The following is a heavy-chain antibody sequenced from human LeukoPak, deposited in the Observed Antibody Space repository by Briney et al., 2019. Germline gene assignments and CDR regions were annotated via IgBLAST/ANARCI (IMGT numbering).Heavy chain of an antibody. Sequence: SETLSLTCAVYGGSFSGYYWSWIRQPPGKGLEWIGEINHSGSTNYNPSLKSRVTISVATSKNQFSLKLSSVTAADTAVYYCARGSRYDGNSGPPWNRGQGTLVTVSS. CDR1: GGSFSGYY. CDR2: INHSGST. J-gene: IGHJ4*02. D-gene: IGHD4-23*01. V-gene: IGHV4-34*01. CDR3: ARGSRYDGNSGPPWN.